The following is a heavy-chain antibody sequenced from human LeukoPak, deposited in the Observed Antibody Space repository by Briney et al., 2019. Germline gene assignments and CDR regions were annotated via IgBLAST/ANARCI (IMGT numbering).Heavy chain of an antibody. CDR2: IYYSGST. D-gene: IGHD3-10*01. V-gene: IGHV4-61*01. CDR1: GGSVSSGSYY. Sequence: SETLSLTCTVSGGSVSSGSYYWSWIRQPPGKGLEWIGYIYYSGSTNYNPSLKSRVTISVDTSKNQFSLKLSSVTAADTAVYYCVRITMVRGEPAFYFDYWGQGTLVTVSS. CDR3: VRITMVRGEPAFYFDY. J-gene: IGHJ4*02.